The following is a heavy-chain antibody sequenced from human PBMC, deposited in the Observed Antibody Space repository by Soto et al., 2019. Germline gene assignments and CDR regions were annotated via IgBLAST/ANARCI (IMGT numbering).Heavy chain of an antibody. D-gene: IGHD2-8*01. CDR2: IFDSGST. Sequence: QVQLQESGPGLVKPSETLSLTCTVSGGSISGGVHSWSWIRQPPGKGLEWIGHIFDSGSTYYNPSLTSRLTISVDTSKNQFSLRLSSVTAADTAVYYCAREIMPLTNDWYFDLWGRGTLVTVSS. J-gene: IGHJ2*01. CDR1: GGSISGGVHS. V-gene: IGHV4-30-4*01. CDR3: AREIMPLTNDWYFDL.